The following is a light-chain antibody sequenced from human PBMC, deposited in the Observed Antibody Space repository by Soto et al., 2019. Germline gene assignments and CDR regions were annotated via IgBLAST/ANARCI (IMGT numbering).Light chain of an antibody. V-gene: IGKV1-9*01. J-gene: IGKJ3*01. CDR1: QGINSY. CDR3: QQLKSYPIT. CDR2: AAS. Sequence: DIQLTQSPSFLSASVGDRVTITCRASQGINSYLGWYQQKPGKAPKLLIYAASTLQSGVPSRFSGSGSGTEFPLTISSLQPEDFATYYCQQLKSYPITFGPGTKVDI.